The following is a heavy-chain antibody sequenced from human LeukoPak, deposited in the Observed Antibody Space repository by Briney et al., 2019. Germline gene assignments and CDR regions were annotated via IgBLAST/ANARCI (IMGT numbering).Heavy chain of an antibody. Sequence: SETLSLTCTVSGASISSRSSFWAWIRQPPGKGLEWIGSFIYGGNTYYTPSLKSRVTISVYTSKNQFSPKLNSVTVADTAVYFCARDRRDGYNYDLDYWGQGTLVTVSP. D-gene: IGHD5-24*01. CDR1: GASISSRSSF. V-gene: IGHV4-39*07. CDR2: FIYGGNT. J-gene: IGHJ4*02. CDR3: ARDRRDGYNYDLDY.